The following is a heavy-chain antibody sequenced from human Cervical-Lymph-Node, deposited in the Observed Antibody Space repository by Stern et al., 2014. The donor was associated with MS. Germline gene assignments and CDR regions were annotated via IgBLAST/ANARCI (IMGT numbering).Heavy chain of an antibody. CDR3: ARDSSGYYCLNWFDP. Sequence: VQLVESGGGVVQPGGSLRLSCAASGFTLSSYCMHWVRQAPGKGLEWVAVIWYDGSNKYYADSVKDRFTISRDNSKNTLYLQMNSLRAEDTAVYYCARDSSGYYCLNWFDPWGQGTLVTVSS. V-gene: IGHV3-33*01. J-gene: IGHJ5*02. CDR1: GFTLSSYC. D-gene: IGHD3-22*01. CDR2: IWYDGSNK.